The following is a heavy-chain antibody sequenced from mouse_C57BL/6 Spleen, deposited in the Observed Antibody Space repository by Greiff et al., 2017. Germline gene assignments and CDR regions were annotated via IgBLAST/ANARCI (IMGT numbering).Heavy chain of an antibody. Sequence: EVKLQESGPGLVKPSQSLSLTCSVTGYSITSGYYWNWIRQFPGNKLEWMGYISYDGSNNYNPSLKNRISITRDTSKNQFFLKLNSVTTEDTATYYCARGKDYGSPPYYAMDYWGQGTSVTVSS. D-gene: IGHD1-1*01. CDR2: ISYDGSN. J-gene: IGHJ4*01. V-gene: IGHV3-6*01. CDR1: GYSITSGYY. CDR3: ARGKDYGSPPYYAMDY.